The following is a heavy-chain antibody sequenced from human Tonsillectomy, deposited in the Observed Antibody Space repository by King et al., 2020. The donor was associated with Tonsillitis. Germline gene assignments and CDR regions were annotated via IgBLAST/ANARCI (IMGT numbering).Heavy chain of an antibody. CDR1: GGSFSGYY. CDR3: ARGRGLVATGVDY. J-gene: IGHJ4*02. D-gene: IGHD5-12*01. V-gene: IGHV4-34*01. CDR2: INHSGGT. Sequence: VQLQQWGAGLLKPSEPLSLTCAVYGGSFSGYYWSWIRQTPGKGLEWLGEINHSGGTSYNPSLKSRVTISVDTSKNQVSLNLNSVTAADTAVYYCARGRGLVATGVDYWGQGTLVTVSS.